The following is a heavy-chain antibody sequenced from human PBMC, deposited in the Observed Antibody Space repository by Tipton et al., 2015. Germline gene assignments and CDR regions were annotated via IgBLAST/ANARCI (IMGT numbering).Heavy chain of an antibody. CDR3: SGDSSSSVDYFDS. J-gene: IGHJ4*02. D-gene: IGHD6-6*01. Sequence: LSLTCAASGFTFSDSPMHWVRQASGRGLEWVGRVRSKAKGYATAYAASVKGRFTVSRDDSKNTAYLQMNSLKTEDTAVYYCSGDSSSSVDYFDSWGQGTLVTVSS. V-gene: IGHV3-73*01. CDR2: VRSKAKGYAT. CDR1: GFTFSDSP.